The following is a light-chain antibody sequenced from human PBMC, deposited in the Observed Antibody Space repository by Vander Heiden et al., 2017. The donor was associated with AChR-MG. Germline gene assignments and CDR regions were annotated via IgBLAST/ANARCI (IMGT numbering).Light chain of an antibody. J-gene: IGLJ3*02. V-gene: IGLV2-14*03. Sequence: QSALTQPAPVSGSPGQSITISCTGTSSDVGGYNYVSWYQQHPGKAPKLMIYDVSNRPSGVSNRFSGSKSGNTASLTISGLQAEDEAHYYCSSYTTTSLWVFGGGTRLTVL. CDR3: SSYTTTSLWV. CDR2: DVS. CDR1: SSDVGGYNY.